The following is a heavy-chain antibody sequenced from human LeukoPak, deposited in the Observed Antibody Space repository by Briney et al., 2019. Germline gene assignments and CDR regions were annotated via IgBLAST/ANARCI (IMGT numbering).Heavy chain of an antibody. CDR2: TYYRSKWYN. CDR3: ARSGGYCSSTSCSSLDY. Sequence: SQTLSLTCAISGDSVSSNSAAWNRIRQSPSRGLEWLGRTYYRSKWYNDYAVSVKSRITINPDTSKNQFSLQLNSVTPEDTAVYYCARSGGYCSSTSCSSLDYWGQGTLVTVSS. CDR1: GDSVSSNSAA. V-gene: IGHV6-1*01. D-gene: IGHD2-2*01. J-gene: IGHJ4*02.